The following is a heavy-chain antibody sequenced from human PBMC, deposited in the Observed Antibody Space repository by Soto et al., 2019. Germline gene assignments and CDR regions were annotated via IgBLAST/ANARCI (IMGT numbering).Heavy chain of an antibody. CDR2: IYYSGST. CDR3: PSATRSYGFWSGYYLNGMDV. CDR1: GVSISSCNYY. J-gene: IGHJ6*02. Sequence: AETLSLTCTVSGVSISSCNYYWGWIRQPPGQGLEWMGSIYYSGSTYYNPPHKSRVTISVDTSKHQFSLKLSSVTAADTAVYYCPSATRSYGFWSGYYLNGMDVWGQGTTVTVSS. D-gene: IGHD3-3*01. V-gene: IGHV4-39*01.